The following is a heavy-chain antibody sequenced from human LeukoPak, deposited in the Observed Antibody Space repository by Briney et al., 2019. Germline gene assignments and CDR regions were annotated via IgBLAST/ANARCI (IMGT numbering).Heavy chain of an antibody. J-gene: IGHJ3*02. CDR1: GYTFTSYA. Sequence: PGASVKVSCKAPGYTFTSYAMHWVRQAPGQRLEWMGWINAGNGNTKYSQKFQGRVTITRDTSASTAYMELSSLRSEDTAVYYCARDQVSRAVRDPFDIWGQGTMVTVSS. D-gene: IGHD6-19*01. CDR3: ARDQVSRAVRDPFDI. V-gene: IGHV1-3*01. CDR2: INAGNGNT.